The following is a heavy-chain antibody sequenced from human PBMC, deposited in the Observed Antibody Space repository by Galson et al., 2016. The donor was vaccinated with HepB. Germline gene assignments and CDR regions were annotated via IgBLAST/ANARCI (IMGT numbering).Heavy chain of an antibody. V-gene: IGHV2-5*01. CDR3: AHVLHDFWSDYNYYYGLDV. CDR2: IYWNDDK. J-gene: IGHJ6*02. D-gene: IGHD3-3*01. CDR1: GFSLSTIGVG. Sequence: PALVKPTQTLTLTCTFSGFSLSTIGVGVGWIRQPPGKALEWLAVIYWNDDKRYSPSLKSRLTITKDTSKNQVVLKMTNMDPVDTATYYCAHVLHDFWSDYNYYYGLDVWGQGTTVTVSS.